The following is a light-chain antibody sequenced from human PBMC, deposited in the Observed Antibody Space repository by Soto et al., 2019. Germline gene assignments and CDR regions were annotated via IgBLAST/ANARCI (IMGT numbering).Light chain of an antibody. V-gene: IGLV2-14*01. CDR1: SSDVGGYNY. CDR2: DVS. J-gene: IGLJ1*01. CDR3: CSYTTSNTRQIV. Sequence: QSVLTQPASVSGSPGQSITISCTGTSSDVGGYNYVSWYQQQPGKAPKFMIYDVSNRPSGVSNRFSGSKSGNTASLTISGLQAEDEADYYCCSYTTSNTRQIVFGTGIKLTVL.